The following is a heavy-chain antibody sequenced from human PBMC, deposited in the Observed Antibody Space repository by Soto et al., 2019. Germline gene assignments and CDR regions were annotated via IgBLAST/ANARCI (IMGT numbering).Heavy chain of an antibody. D-gene: IGHD2-15*01. CDR3: AREGNSDCSGGSCYTYNYYYMDV. CDR2: IIPILGIE. Sequence: GASVKVSCKASGGTFSSYTISWVRQAPGQGLEWMGRIIPILGIENYAQKFQGRVTITADKSTSAAYMELSSLRSEDTAVYYCAREGNSDCSGGSCYTYNYYYMDVWGKGTTVTVS. J-gene: IGHJ6*03. CDR1: GGTFSSYT. V-gene: IGHV1-69*04.